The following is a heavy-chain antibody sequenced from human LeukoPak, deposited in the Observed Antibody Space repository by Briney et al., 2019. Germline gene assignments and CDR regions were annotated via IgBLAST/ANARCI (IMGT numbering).Heavy chain of an antibody. CDR1: GASISNYY. J-gene: IGHJ4*02. V-gene: IGHV4-59*01. CDR2: TYSSGDT. D-gene: IGHD3-10*01. Sequence: PSETLSLTCTVSGASISNYYWSWIRQPPGKGLEWIAYTYSSGDTNYDPSLKSRVTISLDTSKNQFSLKLTSVTAADTAVYYCASLGGLGSWNFGYWGQGTLVTVSS. CDR3: ASLGGLGSWNFGY.